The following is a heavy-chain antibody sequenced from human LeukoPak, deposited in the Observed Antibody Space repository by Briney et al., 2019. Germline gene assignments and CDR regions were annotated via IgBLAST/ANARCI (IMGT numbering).Heavy chain of an antibody. V-gene: IGHV1-46*01. D-gene: IGHD5-18*01. Sequence: ASVKVSCKASVYTFTGYYMHWVRQAPGQGLEWRGIINPSGGSTSYAQKFQGRVTMTRDTSTSTAYMELSSLRSEDTAVYYCARGRHPQYSYDFLWGQGTLVTVSS. J-gene: IGHJ4*02. CDR3: ARGRHPQYSYDFL. CDR1: VYTFTGYY. CDR2: INPSGGST.